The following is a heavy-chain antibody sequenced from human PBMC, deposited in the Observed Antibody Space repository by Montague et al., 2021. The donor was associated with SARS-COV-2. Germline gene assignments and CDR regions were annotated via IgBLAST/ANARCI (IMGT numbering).Heavy chain of an antibody. D-gene: IGHD1-26*01. J-gene: IGHJ3*02. V-gene: IGHV1-2*04. Sequence: SVKVSCKASGYTFTGYYIHWVRQAPGHGLEWMGWINPNSGGTNYAQKFQGWVTMTRDTSISTAYLELSRLRSDNTAVYYCARDRGIVEAPPDAFDIWGQGTMVTVSS. CDR3: ARDRGIVEAPPDAFDI. CDR2: INPNSGGT. CDR1: GYTFTGYY.